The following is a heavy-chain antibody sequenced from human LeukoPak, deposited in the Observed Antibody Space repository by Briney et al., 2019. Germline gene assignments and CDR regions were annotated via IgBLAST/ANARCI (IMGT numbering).Heavy chain of an antibody. V-gene: IGHV3-30*18. D-gene: IGHD3-10*01. J-gene: IGHJ6*03. CDR3: AKDGRYGSGYYYYYMDV. CDR2: ISYDGSNK. Sequence: GGSLRLSCAASGFTFSSYGMHWVRQAPGKGLEWVAVISYDGSNKYYADSVKGRFTISRDNSKNTLYLQMNSLRAEDTAVYYCAKDGRYGSGYYYYYMDVWGKGTTVTVSS. CDR1: GFTFSSYG.